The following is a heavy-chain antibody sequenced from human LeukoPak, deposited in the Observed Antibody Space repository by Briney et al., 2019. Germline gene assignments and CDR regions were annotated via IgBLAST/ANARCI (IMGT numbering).Heavy chain of an antibody. CDR1: GFTFSSYS. Sequence: GGCLRLSCAASGFTFSSYSMNWVRQAPGKGLEWVSYISSSSSTIYYADSVKGRFAISRDNAKNSLYLQMNSLRAEDTAVYYCAEGPYYDILTGYSSDAFHIWGQGTVVTVSS. J-gene: IGHJ3*02. V-gene: IGHV3-48*01. D-gene: IGHD3-9*01. CDR3: AEGPYYDILTGYSSDAFHI. CDR2: ISSSSSTI.